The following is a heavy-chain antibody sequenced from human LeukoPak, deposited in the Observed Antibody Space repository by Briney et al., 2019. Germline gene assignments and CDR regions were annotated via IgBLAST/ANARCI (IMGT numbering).Heavy chain of an antibody. CDR3: ARASSGWYRPDAFDI. CDR2: ISSNGGST. CDR1: GFTFSSYA. J-gene: IGHJ3*02. Sequence: PGGSLRLSCAAPGFTFSSYAMHWVRQAPGKGLEYVSAISSNGGSTYYANSVKGRFTISRDNSKNTLYLQMGSLRAEDMAVHYCARASSGWYRPDAFDIWGQGTMVTVSS. D-gene: IGHD6-19*01. V-gene: IGHV3-64*01.